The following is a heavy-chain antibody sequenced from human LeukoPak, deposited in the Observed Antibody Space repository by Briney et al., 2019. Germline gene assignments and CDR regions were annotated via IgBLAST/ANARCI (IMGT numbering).Heavy chain of an antibody. CDR3: ARESLTTVVTPPTY. Sequence: GGSLRLSCAASGFTFSSYSMNWVRQAPGKGLEWVSSISSSSSYIYYADSVKGRFTISRDNAKNSLYLQMSSLRAEDTAVYYCARESLTTVVTPPTYWGQGTLVTVSS. V-gene: IGHV3-21*01. D-gene: IGHD4-23*01. CDR1: GFTFSSYS. J-gene: IGHJ4*02. CDR2: ISSSSSYI.